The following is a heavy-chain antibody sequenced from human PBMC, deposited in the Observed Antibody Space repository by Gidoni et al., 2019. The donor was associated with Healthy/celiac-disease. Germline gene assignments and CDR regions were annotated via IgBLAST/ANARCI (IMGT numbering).Heavy chain of an antibody. Sequence: EVQLVASGGGLVQPGASLRPSRAASGFTVSTYYMPCGRQAPGKGLEWVSVISSGGSTYYADSVKGRFTIYRDSSKNTLYRQMNSLRAEDTAVDYCARDNKRYFDWLSESYYYYGMDVWGQGTTVTVSS. CDR1: GFTVSTYY. J-gene: IGHJ6*02. V-gene: IGHV3-66*01. D-gene: IGHD3-9*01. CDR2: ISSGGST. CDR3: ARDNKRYFDWLSESYYYYGMDV.